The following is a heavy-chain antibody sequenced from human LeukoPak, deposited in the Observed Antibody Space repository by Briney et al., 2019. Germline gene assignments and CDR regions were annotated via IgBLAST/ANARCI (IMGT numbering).Heavy chain of an antibody. CDR1: GYTFTSYD. Sequence: ASVKVSCKASGYTFTSYDINWVRQATGQGLEWMGGMNPNSGNTGYAQKFQGRVTMTRNTSISTAYMELSSLRSEDTAVYYCARVPLTGNYFDYWGQGTLVTVSS. D-gene: IGHD3-10*01. J-gene: IGHJ4*02. CDR2: MNPNSGNT. V-gene: IGHV1-8*01. CDR3: ARVPLTGNYFDY.